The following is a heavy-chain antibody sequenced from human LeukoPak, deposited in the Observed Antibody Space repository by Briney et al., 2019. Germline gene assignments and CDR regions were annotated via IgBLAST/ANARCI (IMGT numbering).Heavy chain of an antibody. CDR3: AKLLLPASKGAFII. CDR2: INFSGTT. J-gene: IGHJ3*02. D-gene: IGHD2-2*01. CDR1: GGSLSGSY. Sequence: PSETLSLTCSVSGGSLSGSYWSWIRQSAGERPEYIGRINFSGTTNYNPSPRCRVTLSMDTSKNQVSLDLSAVTAADTAVYYCAKLLLPASKGAFIIWGLGTLVTVSS. V-gene: IGHV4-4*07.